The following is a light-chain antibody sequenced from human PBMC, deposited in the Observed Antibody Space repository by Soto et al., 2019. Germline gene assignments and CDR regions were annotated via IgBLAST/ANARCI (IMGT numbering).Light chain of an antibody. J-gene: IGLJ1*01. CDR1: SSDVGGYNY. CDR2: DVS. V-gene: IGLV2-14*03. Sequence: QSALTQPPSASGSPGQSVTISCTGTSSDVGGYNYVSWYQHHPGKAPKLMIYDVSNRPSGVSNRFSGSKSGNTASLTISGLQPEDEADYYCCSYTTSNTRQIVFGTGTKLTVL. CDR3: CSYTTSNTRQIV.